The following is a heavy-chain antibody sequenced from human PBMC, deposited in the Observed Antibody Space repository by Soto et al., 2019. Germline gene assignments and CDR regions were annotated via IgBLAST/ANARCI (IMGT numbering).Heavy chain of an antibody. CDR1: GYTFTSYY. CDR2: INPSGGST. J-gene: IGHJ3*02. V-gene: IGHV1-46*01. CDR3: ARDPIYYDFWSGSDGAFDI. Sequence: ASVKVSCKASGYTFTSYYMHWVRQAPGQGLEWMGIINPSGGSTSYAQKFQGRVTMTRDTSTSTVYMELSSLRSEDTAVYYCARDPIYYDFWSGSDGAFDIWGQGTMVTVSS. D-gene: IGHD3-3*01.